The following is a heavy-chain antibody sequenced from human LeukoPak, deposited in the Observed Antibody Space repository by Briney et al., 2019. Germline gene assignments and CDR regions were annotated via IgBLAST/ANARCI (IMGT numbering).Heavy chain of an antibody. Sequence: ASVKVSCKASGYTFTGYYMHWVRQAPGQGLEWMGWINPNSGGTNYAQKFQGWVAMTRDTSISTAYMELSRLRSDDTAVYYCARARRTTVTTPHGMDVWGKGTTVTVSS. D-gene: IGHD4-17*01. J-gene: IGHJ6*04. CDR2: INPNSGGT. CDR1: GYTFTGYY. CDR3: ARARRTTVTTPHGMDV. V-gene: IGHV1-2*04.